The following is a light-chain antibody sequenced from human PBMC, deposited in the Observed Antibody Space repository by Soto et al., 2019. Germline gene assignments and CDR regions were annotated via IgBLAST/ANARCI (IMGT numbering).Light chain of an antibody. V-gene: IGKV1-5*01. J-gene: IGKJ1*01. CDR1: QSIGRW. CDR3: QQYNTYSPERT. CDR2: DAS. Sequence: DIQTTQSPSTLSAFVGDRVTITCRASQSIGRWLAWYQQKPGKAPKLLIYDASSLESGVPSRFSGSGSGTEFTLTISSLQPDDFATYYCQQYNTYSPERTFGQGTKVDIK.